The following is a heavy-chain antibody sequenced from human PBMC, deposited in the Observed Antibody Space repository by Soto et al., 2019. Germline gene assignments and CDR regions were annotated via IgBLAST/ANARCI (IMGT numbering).Heavy chain of an antibody. CDR1: GGSISSYY. J-gene: IGHJ4*02. Sequence: QVQLQESGPGLVKPSETLSLTCTVSGGSISSYYWSWMRQPPGKGLEWIGNIYYSGGTNYNPSLQCRFPVSEDTSKNQFSRNLNFVSAAETAVYYCARHRPYSSPLYLDNWGQGTLVTVSS. D-gene: IGHD2-15*01. CDR3: ARHRPYSSPLYLDN. V-gene: IGHV4-59*08. CDR2: IYYSGGT.